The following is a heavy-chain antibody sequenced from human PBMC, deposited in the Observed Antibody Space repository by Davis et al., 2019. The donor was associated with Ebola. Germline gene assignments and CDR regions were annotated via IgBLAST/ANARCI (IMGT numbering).Heavy chain of an antibody. CDR1: GGTFSSYA. CDR3: AREYCSSTSCYLAFDY. CDR2: IIPIFGTA. V-gene: IGHV1-69*13. Sequence: SVKVSCKASGGTFSSYAISWVRQAPGQGLEWMGGIIPIFGTANYAQKFQGRVTITADESTSTAYMELSSLRSEDTAVYYCAREYCSSTSCYLAFDYWGQGTLVTVSS. J-gene: IGHJ4*02. D-gene: IGHD2-2*01.